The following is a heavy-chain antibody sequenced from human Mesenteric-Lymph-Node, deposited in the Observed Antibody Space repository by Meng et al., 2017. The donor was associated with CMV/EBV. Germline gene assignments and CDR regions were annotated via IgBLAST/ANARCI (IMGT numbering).Heavy chain of an antibody. CDR3: ARRYCSSTSCTNDY. Sequence: GESLKISCAASGFTFMTYSLNWVRQAPGKGLEWVSYISSSSRYIYYADSVKGRFTISRDNAKNSLYLQMNSLRAEDTAVYYCARRYCSSTSCTNDYWGQGTLVTVSS. V-gene: IGHV3-21*06. J-gene: IGHJ4*02. CDR1: GFTFMTYS. CDR2: ISSSSRYI. D-gene: IGHD2-2*01.